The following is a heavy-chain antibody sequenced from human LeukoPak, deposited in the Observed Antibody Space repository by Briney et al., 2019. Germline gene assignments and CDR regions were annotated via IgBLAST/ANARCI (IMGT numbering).Heavy chain of an antibody. V-gene: IGHV3-48*01. Sequence: GGSLRLSCAASGFTFSSYNMNWVRQAPGKGLEWVSYISSSSSTIYYADSVKGRFTISRDNAKKSLYLQMNSLRAEDTAVYYCVRLTVGAGSWGQGTLVPVSS. D-gene: IGHD1-26*01. CDR2: ISSSSSTI. J-gene: IGHJ5*02. CDR3: VRLTVGAGS. CDR1: GFTFSSYN.